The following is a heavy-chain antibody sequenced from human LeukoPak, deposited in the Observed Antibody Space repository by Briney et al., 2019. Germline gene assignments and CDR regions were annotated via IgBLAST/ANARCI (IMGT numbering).Heavy chain of an antibody. CDR3: AKGIHYYGSGSYCFDY. V-gene: IGHV3-23*01. CDR2: ISGSGGST. J-gene: IGHJ4*02. CDR1: GFTFSSYA. D-gene: IGHD3-10*01. Sequence: GGSLRPSCAASGFTFSSYAMSWVRQAPGKGLEWVSAISGSGGSTYYADSVKGRFTISRDNSKNTLYLQMNSLRAEDTAVYYCAKGIHYYGSGSYCFDYWGQGTLVTVSS.